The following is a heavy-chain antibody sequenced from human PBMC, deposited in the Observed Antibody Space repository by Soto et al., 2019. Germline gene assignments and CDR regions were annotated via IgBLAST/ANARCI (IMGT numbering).Heavy chain of an antibody. CDR1: GGTFSSYA. D-gene: IGHD1-20*01. J-gene: IGHJ5*02. CDR3: ASITQTRGGDWWFDP. V-gene: IGHV1-69*12. Sequence: QVQLVQSGAEVKKPGSSVKVSCKACGGTFSSYAISWVRQAPGQGLEWMGGIIPIFGTANYAQKFQGRVTITADESTSTAYMELSSLRSEDTAVYYCASITQTRGGDWWFDPWGQGTLVTVSS. CDR2: IIPIFGTA.